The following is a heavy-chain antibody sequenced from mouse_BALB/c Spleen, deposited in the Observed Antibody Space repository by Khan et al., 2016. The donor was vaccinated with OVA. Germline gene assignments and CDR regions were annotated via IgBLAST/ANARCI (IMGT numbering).Heavy chain of an antibody. CDR3: ARPPNFSYVMGY. Sequence: QVQLKQSGPELKKPGETVKISCKASGYTFTNYGMNWVKQAPGRGLKWMGWINTYTGEPTYADDFKGRFVFSLETSASTAYLQINHLKNEDTATYVCARPPNFSYVMGYWGQGTSVTVSS. D-gene: IGHD4-1*02. CDR2: INTYTGEP. CDR1: GYTFTNYG. V-gene: IGHV9-3-1*01. J-gene: IGHJ4*01.